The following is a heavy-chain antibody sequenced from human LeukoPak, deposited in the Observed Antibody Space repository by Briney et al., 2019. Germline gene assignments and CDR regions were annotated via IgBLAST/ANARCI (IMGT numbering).Heavy chain of an antibody. V-gene: IGHV4-39*01. Sequence: SETLSLTCTVSGGSISSSSYYWGWIRQPPGKGLEWIGSIYYSGSTYYNPSLKSRVTISVDTSKNQFSLKLSSVTAADTAVYYCARGYSESLLRDAFDIWGQGTMVTVSS. CDR3: ARGYSESLLRDAFDI. CDR1: GGSISSSSYY. D-gene: IGHD5-18*01. CDR2: IYYSGST. J-gene: IGHJ3*02.